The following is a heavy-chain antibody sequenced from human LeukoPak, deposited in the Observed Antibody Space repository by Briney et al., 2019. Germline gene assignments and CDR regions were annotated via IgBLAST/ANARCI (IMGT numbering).Heavy chain of an antibody. J-gene: IGHJ4*02. D-gene: IGHD3-10*01. V-gene: IGHV3-30*02. CDR1: GFTFSNYA. Sequence: GGSLRLSCAASGFTFSNYAMHWVRQAPGKGLEWVAFIRYDGSNKYYADSVKGRFTISRDNSKNTLYLQMTSLGAEDAAVYYCAKDTRGDYGWDFDYWGQGTLVTVSS. CDR2: IRYDGSNK. CDR3: AKDTRGDYGWDFDY.